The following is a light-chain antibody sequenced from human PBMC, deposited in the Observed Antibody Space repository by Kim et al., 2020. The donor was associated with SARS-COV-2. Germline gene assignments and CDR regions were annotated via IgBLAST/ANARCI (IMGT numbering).Light chain of an antibody. CDR1: NIESKK. CDR3: QTWDSNNDHRV. CDR2: YNN. V-gene: IGLV3-21*04. J-gene: IGLJ3*02. Sequence: APGMTARITSGGNNIESKKVHWYQQKQGQAPVLDIYYNNDRPSGIPERVSCSNSENTATLTISRVEAGDEADDYCQTWDSNNDHRVFGGGTKLTVL.